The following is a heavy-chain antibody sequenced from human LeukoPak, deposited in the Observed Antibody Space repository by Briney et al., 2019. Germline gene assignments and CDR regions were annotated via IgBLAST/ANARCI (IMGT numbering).Heavy chain of an antibody. V-gene: IGHV4-39*07. CDR3: ARGSTVTSYYYYYGMDV. CDR1: GGSISSGSYY. J-gene: IGHJ6*02. D-gene: IGHD4-11*01. CDR2: IYYSGST. Sequence: SETLSLTCTVSGGSISSGSYYWGWIRQPPGKGLEWIGSIYYSGSTYYNPSLKSRVTISVDTSKNQFSLKLSSVTAADTAVYYCARGSTVTSYYYYYGMDVWGQGTTVTVSS.